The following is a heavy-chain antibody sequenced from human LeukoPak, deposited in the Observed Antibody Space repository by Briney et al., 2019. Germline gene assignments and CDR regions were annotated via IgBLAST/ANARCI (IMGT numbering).Heavy chain of an antibody. CDR2: IWYDGSNE. V-gene: IGHV3-33*06. Sequence: QVQLVESGGGVVQPGRSLRLSCAASGFRFSSYGMHWVRQAPGKGLEWAAVIWYDGSNEYYADSVKGRFTISRDNSKNTLYLQMSSLRAEDTAVYYCVKDRTISSSWPSFDYWGQGTLVTVSS. CDR3: VKDRTISSSWPSFDY. D-gene: IGHD6-13*01. J-gene: IGHJ4*02. CDR1: GFRFSSYG.